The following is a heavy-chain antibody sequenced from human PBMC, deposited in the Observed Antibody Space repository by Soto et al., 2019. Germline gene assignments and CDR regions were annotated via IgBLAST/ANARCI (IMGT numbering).Heavy chain of an antibody. V-gene: IGHV3-33*01. D-gene: IGHD2-2*01. CDR2: IWYDGSNK. Sequence: VAVIWYDGSNKYYADSVKGRFTISRDNSKNTLYLQMNSLRAEDTAVYYCARDRGGDIVVVPAAMPDYWGQGTLVTVSS. J-gene: IGHJ4*02. CDR3: ARDRGGDIVVVPAAMPDY.